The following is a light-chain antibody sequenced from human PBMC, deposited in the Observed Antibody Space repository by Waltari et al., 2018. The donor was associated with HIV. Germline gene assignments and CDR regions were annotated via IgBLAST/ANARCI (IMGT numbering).Light chain of an antibody. CDR1: QRVSSN. J-gene: IGKJ1*01. CDR3: QQYNNWPRT. CDR2: GAS. V-gene: IGKV3-15*01. Sequence: EIVMTQSPATLSVSPGERATLSCRASQRVSSNLAWYQQKPGQAPRLLIYGASTRATGIPARFSGSGSGTEFTLTTSSLQSEYFAVYYCQQYNNWPRTFGQGTKVEIK.